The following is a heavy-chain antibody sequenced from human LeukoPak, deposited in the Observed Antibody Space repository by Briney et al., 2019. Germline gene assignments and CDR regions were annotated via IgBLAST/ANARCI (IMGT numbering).Heavy chain of an antibody. Sequence: GSLRLSCAASGFTFSSYGMHWVRPAPGKGLEWVSSISSSSSYIYYADSVKGRFTISRDNAKNSLYLQMNSLRAEDTAVYYCASNSYDSSGYYYSWGLGTLVTVSS. CDR3: ASNSYDSSGYYYS. V-gene: IGHV3-21*01. D-gene: IGHD3-22*01. CDR2: ISSSSSYI. CDR1: GFTFSSYG. J-gene: IGHJ4*02.